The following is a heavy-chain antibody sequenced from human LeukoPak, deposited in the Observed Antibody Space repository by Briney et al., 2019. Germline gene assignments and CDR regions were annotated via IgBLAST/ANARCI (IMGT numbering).Heavy chain of an antibody. CDR3: AKHMRATNTYSFFGLDV. J-gene: IGHJ6*02. D-gene: IGHD1-26*01. V-gene: IGHV3-9*01. Sequence: PGGSLRLSCAATGFTFKDYGMHWVRQPPGKGLEWVCSINWNGGGTDYADSVKGRFTISRDNAKNSLYLQSSSLRPEDTALYYCAKHMRATNTYSFFGLDVWGQGTTVTVSS. CDR1: GFTFKDYG. CDR2: INWNGGGT.